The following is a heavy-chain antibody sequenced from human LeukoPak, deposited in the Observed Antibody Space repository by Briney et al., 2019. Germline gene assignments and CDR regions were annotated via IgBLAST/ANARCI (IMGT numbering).Heavy chain of an antibody. CDR1: GYTFTSYY. CDR2: INPSGGST. D-gene: IGHD3-16*01. CDR3: ARPRSLMTRDAFDI. V-gene: IGHV1-46*01. Sequence: VASVKVSCKASGYTFTSYYMHWVRQAPGQGLEWMGIINPSGGSTSYAQKFQGRVTMTRDTSTSTVYLELRSLRSDDTAVYYCARPRSLMTRDAFDIWGQGTMVTVSS. J-gene: IGHJ3*02.